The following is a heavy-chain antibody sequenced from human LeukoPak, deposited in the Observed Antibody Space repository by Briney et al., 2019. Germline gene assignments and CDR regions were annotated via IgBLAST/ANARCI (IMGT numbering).Heavy chain of an antibody. CDR2: IDHSGNT. V-gene: IGHV4-34*01. D-gene: IGHD5-24*01. CDR1: GRSFSGYY. J-gene: IGHJ4*02. CDR3: ARGPGMATIKD. Sequence: SETLSLTCAVHGRSFSGYYWIWIRQPPGKGLEWIGEIDHSGNTQYNPSLKSRVTISIDTSKNQFSLYLTSVTAADTAVYYCARGPGMATIKDWGQGTLVTVSS.